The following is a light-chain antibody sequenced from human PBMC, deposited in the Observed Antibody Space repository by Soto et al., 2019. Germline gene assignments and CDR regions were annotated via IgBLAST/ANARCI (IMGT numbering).Light chain of an antibody. J-gene: IGKJ5*01. CDR1: QSLLHSNGYNY. CDR3: MQALQTPLIT. V-gene: IGKV2-28*01. CDR2: LGS. Sequence: DIVLTQSPLSLPVTPGEPASISCRSSQSLLHSNGYNYLDWYLQKPGQSPQLLIYLGSDRASGVPDRVSGSVSGTEFTLTISRVEAEDVGVYYCMQALQTPLITFGQGTRLEIK.